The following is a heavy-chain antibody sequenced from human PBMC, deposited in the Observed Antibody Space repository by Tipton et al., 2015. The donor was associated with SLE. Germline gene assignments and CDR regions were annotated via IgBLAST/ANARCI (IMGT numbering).Heavy chain of an antibody. CDR1: GGSISSSSYY. CDR2: IYYRGNT. D-gene: IGHD6-13*01. CDR3: TGVGSGPGTDY. J-gene: IGHJ4*02. V-gene: IGHV4-39*07. Sequence: TLSLTCTVSGGSISSSSYYRGWIRQPPGKGLEWIGSIYYRGNTYYNPSLKSRVTISVDTSKNQFSLKLSSVTAADTAVYYCTGVGSGPGTDYWGQGTLVTVSS.